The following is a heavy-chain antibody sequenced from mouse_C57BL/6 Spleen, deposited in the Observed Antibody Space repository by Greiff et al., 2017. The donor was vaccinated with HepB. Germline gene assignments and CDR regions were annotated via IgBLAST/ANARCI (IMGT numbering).Heavy chain of an antibody. Sequence: EVQRVESGEGLVKPGGSLKLSCAASGFTFSSYAMSWVRQTPDKRLEWVAYISSGGDYIYYADTVKGRFTISRDNARNTLYLQLSSLKSEDTAMYYCTRVGGDYFDYWGQGTTLTVSS. CDR2: ISSGGDYI. J-gene: IGHJ2*01. CDR3: TRVGGDYFDY. CDR1: GFTFSSYA. V-gene: IGHV5-9-1*02.